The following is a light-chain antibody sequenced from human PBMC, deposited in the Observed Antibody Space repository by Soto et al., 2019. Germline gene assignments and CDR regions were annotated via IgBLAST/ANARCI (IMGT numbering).Light chain of an antibody. CDR2: GAS. CDR3: QQYHNWPPQYT. CDR1: QTISSN. J-gene: IGKJ2*01. Sequence: EIVMTHSPATLSVSPGDSATLSCRASQTISSNLAWYQQRPGQAPRLLIHGASTRATGVPARFSGSGSGTEFTLTISSLQSEDFAVYYCQQYHNWPPQYTFGQGTKLQIK. V-gene: IGKV3-15*01.